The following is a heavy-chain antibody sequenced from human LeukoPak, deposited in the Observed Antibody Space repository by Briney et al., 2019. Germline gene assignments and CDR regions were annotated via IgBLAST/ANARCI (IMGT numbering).Heavy chain of an antibody. J-gene: IGHJ4*02. Sequence: SQTLSLTCTVSGGSISSGGYYWSWIRQHPGKGLEWIGYIYYSGSTYYNPSLKSRVSISVDTSKNQFSLRLSSVTAADTAVYYCARHTTMAHFDYWGQGTLVTVSS. CDR3: ARHTTMAHFDY. CDR1: GGSISSGGYY. D-gene: IGHD5-18*01. CDR2: IYYSGST. V-gene: IGHV4-31*03.